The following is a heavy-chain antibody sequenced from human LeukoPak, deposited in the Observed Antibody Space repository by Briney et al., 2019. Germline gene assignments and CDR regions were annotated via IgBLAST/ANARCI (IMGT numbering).Heavy chain of an antibody. J-gene: IGHJ4*02. D-gene: IGHD3-22*01. CDR1: GYTFTCYY. CDR2: INPSGGST. Sequence: ASVKVSCKASGYTFTCYYMHWVRQAPGQGLEWMGIINPSGGSTSYAQKFQGRVTITADKSTSTAYMELSSLRSEDTAVYYCARDLRGVDYYDSSGYYPSLDYWGQGTLVTVSS. CDR3: ARDLRGVDYYDSSGYYPSLDY. V-gene: IGHV1-46*01.